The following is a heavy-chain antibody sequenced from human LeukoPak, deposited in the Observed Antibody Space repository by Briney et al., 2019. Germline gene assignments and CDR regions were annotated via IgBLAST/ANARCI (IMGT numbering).Heavy chain of an antibody. CDR1: GGSISSYY. CDR3: ARNLASPYYYGSGTFKVNWFDP. Sequence: SETLSLTCTVSGGSISSYYWSWIRQPPGKGLEWIGYIYYSGSTNYNPSLKSRVTISVDTSKNQFSLRLSSVTAADTAVYYCARNLASPYYYGSGTFKVNWFDPWGQGTLVTVSS. D-gene: IGHD3-10*01. V-gene: IGHV4-59*01. CDR2: IYYSGST. J-gene: IGHJ5*02.